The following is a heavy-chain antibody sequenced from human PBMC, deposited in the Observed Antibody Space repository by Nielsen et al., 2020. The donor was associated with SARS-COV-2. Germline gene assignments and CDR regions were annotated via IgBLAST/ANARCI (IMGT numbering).Heavy chain of an antibody. CDR2: IPGIGGST. CDR3: AKDPSLYTSMWSIWFDP. Sequence: GGSLRLSCAASEFTFGFYAMAWVRQAPGKGLEWVSTIPGIGGSTYYADSVKGRFTISRDNSNNTLFLQMNSLRAEDTAVYYCAKDPSLYTSMWSIWFDPWGQGTLVTVSS. CDR1: EFTFGFYA. V-gene: IGHV3-23*01. J-gene: IGHJ5*02. D-gene: IGHD6-19*01.